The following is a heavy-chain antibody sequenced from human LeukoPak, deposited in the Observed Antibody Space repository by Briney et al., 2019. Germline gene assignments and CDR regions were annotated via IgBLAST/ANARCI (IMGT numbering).Heavy chain of an antibody. CDR2: ISGSGGST. V-gene: IGHV3-23*01. Sequence: PGGSLRLSCAASGFTFSTYEMNWVRQAPGKGLEWVSAISGSGGSTYYADSVKGRFTISRDNSKNTLYLQMNSLRAEDTAVYYCAKKPGYCSSSSCDYWGQGTLVTVSS. CDR3: AKKPGYCSSSSCDY. D-gene: IGHD2-2*01. CDR1: GFTFSTYE. J-gene: IGHJ4*02.